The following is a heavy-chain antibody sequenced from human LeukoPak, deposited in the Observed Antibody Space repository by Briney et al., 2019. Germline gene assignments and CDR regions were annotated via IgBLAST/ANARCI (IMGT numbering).Heavy chain of an antibody. CDR2: IIPIFGTA. CDR3: ARDRSYYDILTGYSRGAWFDP. CDR1: GYTFTNYG. V-gene: IGHV1-69*13. D-gene: IGHD3-9*01. Sequence: SVKVSCKASGYTFTNYGISWVRQAPGQGLEWMGGIIPIFGTANYAQKFQGRVTITADESTSTAYMELSSLRSEDTAVYYCARDRSYYDILTGYSRGAWFDPWGQGTLVTVSS. J-gene: IGHJ5*02.